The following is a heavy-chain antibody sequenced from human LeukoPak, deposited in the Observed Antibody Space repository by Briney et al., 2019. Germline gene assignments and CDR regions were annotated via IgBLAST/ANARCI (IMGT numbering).Heavy chain of an antibody. Sequence: SETLSLTCAVSGGSISSSNWWSWVRQPPGKGLEWIGEIYHSGSTNYNPSLKSRVTISVDKSKNQFSLKLSSVTAADTAVYYCAKDSSGWLAYYYYMDVWGKGTTVTVSS. D-gene: IGHD6-19*01. V-gene: IGHV4-4*02. CDR1: GGSISSSNW. CDR2: IYHSGST. J-gene: IGHJ6*03. CDR3: AKDSSGWLAYYYYMDV.